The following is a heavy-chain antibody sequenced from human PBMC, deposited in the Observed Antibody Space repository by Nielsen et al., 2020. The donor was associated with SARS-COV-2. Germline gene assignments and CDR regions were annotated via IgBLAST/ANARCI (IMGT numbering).Heavy chain of an antibody. CDR1: GGTFSSYA. Sequence: SVKVSCKASGGTFSSYAISWVRQAPGQGLEWMGGIIPIFGTANYAQKCQGRVTITADESTSTAYMELSSLRSEDTAVYYCARGGDEYYYGSGNWFDPWGQGTLVTVSS. J-gene: IGHJ5*02. CDR3: ARGGDEYYYGSGNWFDP. V-gene: IGHV1-69*13. D-gene: IGHD3-10*01. CDR2: IIPIFGTA.